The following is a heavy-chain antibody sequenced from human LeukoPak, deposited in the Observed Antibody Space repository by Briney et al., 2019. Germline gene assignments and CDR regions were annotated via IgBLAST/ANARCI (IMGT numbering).Heavy chain of an antibody. CDR2: IYYSGST. CDR1: GGSISSSSYY. V-gene: IGHV4-39*01. Sequence: SETLSLTCTVSGGSISSSSYYWGWIRQPPGKGLEWIGSIYYSGSTYYNPSLKSRVTISVDTSKNQFSLKLSSVTAADTAVYYCARQEGYYDYVWGSYRNFDYWGQGTLVTVSS. J-gene: IGHJ4*02. CDR3: ARQEGYYDYVWGSYRNFDY. D-gene: IGHD3-16*02.